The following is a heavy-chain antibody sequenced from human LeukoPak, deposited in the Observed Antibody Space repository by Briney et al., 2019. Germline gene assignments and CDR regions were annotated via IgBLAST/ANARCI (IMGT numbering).Heavy chain of an antibody. D-gene: IGHD6-19*01. Sequence: GGPLRLSCAASGYTFSDHYMSWIRQAPGKGLEWVSYMSGSGHMTYIADSVKGRFTISRDNAKNSLYLQMNSLRAEDTAVYYCARDLQLAISVDGMADYWGQGTLVTVSS. CDR2: MSGSGHMT. V-gene: IGHV3-11*04. J-gene: IGHJ4*02. CDR3: ARDLQLAISVDGMADY. CDR1: GYTFSDHY.